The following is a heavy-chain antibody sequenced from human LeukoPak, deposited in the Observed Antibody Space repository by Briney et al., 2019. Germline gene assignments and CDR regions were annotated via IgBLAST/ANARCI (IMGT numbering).Heavy chain of an antibody. J-gene: IGHJ4*02. Sequence: PGGSLRLSCAASGFTFSNAWMSWVRQAPGKGLEWVGRIKSKTDGGTTDYAAPVKGRFTISRDDSKNTLYLQMNSLKTEDTAVYYFTTDPIYGSGSYYTDYWGQGTLVTVSS. D-gene: IGHD3-10*01. V-gene: IGHV3-15*01. CDR3: TTDPIYGSGSYYTDY. CDR2: IKSKTDGGTT. CDR1: GFTFSNAW.